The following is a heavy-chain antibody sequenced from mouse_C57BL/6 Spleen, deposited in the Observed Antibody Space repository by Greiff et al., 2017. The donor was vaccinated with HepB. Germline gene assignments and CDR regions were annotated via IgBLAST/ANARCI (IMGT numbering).Heavy chain of an antibody. CDR1: GYAFSSYW. V-gene: IGHV1-80*01. Sequence: QVQLKESGAELVKPGASVKISCKASGYAFSSYWMNWVKQRPGKGLEWIGQIYPGDGDTNYNGKFKGKATLTADKSSSTAYMQLSSLTSEDSAVYFCARGGSSYPPFDYWGQGTTLTVSS. J-gene: IGHJ2*01. CDR3: ARGGSSYPPFDY. D-gene: IGHD1-1*01. CDR2: IYPGDGDT.